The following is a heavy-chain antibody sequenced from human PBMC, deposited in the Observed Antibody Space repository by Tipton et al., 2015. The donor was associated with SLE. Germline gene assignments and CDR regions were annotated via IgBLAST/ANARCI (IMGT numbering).Heavy chain of an antibody. Sequence: TLSLTCTVSGGSISSGSYYWSWIRQPPGKGLEWIGYIYYSGSTYYNPSLKSRVTISVDTSKNQFSLKLSSVTAADTAVYYCARDVPAARPYAFDIWGQGTMVTVSS. J-gene: IGHJ3*02. CDR1: GGSISSGSYY. CDR3: ARDVPAARPYAFDI. V-gene: IGHV4-31*03. D-gene: IGHD6-6*01. CDR2: IYYSGST.